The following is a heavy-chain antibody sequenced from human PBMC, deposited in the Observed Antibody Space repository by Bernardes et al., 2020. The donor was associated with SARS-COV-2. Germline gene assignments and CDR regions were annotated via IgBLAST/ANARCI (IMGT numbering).Heavy chain of an antibody. J-gene: IGHJ4*02. Sequence: GGSLRLSCAASGFTFSNYWMNWVRQAPGMGLEWVASIKQDGSEKYYVDSVKGRFTVSRDNAKNSLYLQMNSLRADDTAVYYCARDSVGQTKYSSGWYGDYWGQGTLVTVSS. D-gene: IGHD6-19*01. CDR3: ARDSVGQTKYSSGWYGDY. CDR1: GFTFSNYW. V-gene: IGHV3-7*03. CDR2: IKQDGSEK.